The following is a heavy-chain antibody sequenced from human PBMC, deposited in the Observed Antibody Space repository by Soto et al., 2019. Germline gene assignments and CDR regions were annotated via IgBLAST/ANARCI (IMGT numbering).Heavy chain of an antibody. CDR3: ASVLFYHFDY. D-gene: IGHD2-8*01. Sequence: QVQLVESGGGVVQPGRSLRLSCAASGFTFSSYAMHWVRQAPGKGLEWVAVISYDGSNKYYADSVKGRFTISRDNSKNTLYLQMNSLRAEDTAVYYCASVLFYHFDYWGQGTLVTVSS. J-gene: IGHJ4*02. V-gene: IGHV3-30-3*01. CDR1: GFTFSSYA. CDR2: ISYDGSNK.